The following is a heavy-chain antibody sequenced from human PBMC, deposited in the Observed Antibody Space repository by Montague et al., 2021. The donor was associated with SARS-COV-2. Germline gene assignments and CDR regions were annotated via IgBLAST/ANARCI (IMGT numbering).Heavy chain of an antibody. CDR2: INHSGST. J-gene: IGHJ6*03. D-gene: IGHD2-2*01. Sequence: ETLSLTCAVYGGSFSGYYWSWVRQPPGKGLEWIGEINHSGSTNYNPSLKSRVTISVDTSKNQFSLKLSSVTAADTAVHYCARGDIVVVPAALGIAFYYYYMDVWGKGTAVTVSS. CDR3: ARGDIVVVPAALGIAFYYYYMDV. CDR1: GGSFSGYY. V-gene: IGHV4-34*01.